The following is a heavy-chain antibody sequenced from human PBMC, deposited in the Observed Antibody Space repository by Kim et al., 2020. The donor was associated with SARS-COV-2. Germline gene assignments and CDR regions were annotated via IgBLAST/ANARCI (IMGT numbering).Heavy chain of an antibody. V-gene: IGHV4-31*03. Sequence: SETLSLTCTVSGGSISSGGYYWSWIRQHPGKGLEWIGYIYYSGSTYYNPSLKSRVTISVDTSKNQFSLKLSSVTAADTAVYYCASCEPGSYYNLPTTRSDFDYWGQGTLVTVSS. J-gene: IGHJ4*02. CDR1: GGSISSGGYY. CDR2: IYYSGST. CDR3: ASCEPGSYYNLPTTRSDFDY. D-gene: IGHD3-10*01.